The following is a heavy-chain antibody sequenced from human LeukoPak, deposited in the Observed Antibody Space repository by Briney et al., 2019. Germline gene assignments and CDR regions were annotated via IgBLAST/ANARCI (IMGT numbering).Heavy chain of an antibody. CDR1: GYTFTGYY. V-gene: IGHV1-2*02. CDR3: AREVDTAMDYFDY. D-gene: IGHD5-18*01. CDR2: INPNSGGT. J-gene: IGHJ4*02. Sequence: ASVKVSCKASGYTFTGYYMHWVRQAPGQGLEWMGWINPNSGGTNYAQKFQGRVTMTRDTSISTACMELSRLRSDDTAVYYCAREVDTAMDYFDYWGQGTLVTVSS.